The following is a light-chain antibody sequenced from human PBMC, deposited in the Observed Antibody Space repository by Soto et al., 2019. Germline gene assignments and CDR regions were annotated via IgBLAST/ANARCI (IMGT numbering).Light chain of an antibody. V-gene: IGKV3-20*01. CDR2: GAS. CDR1: QSVSN. CDR3: QQTYRTPLT. J-gene: IGKJ4*01. Sequence: EIVLKQSPGTLSLSPGERATLSCRASQSVSNNQQKPGQAPRLLIYGASSRASGIPDRFSGCGSGTDFTLTISRLEPEDYATYYCQQTYRTPLTFGGGTKVEIK.